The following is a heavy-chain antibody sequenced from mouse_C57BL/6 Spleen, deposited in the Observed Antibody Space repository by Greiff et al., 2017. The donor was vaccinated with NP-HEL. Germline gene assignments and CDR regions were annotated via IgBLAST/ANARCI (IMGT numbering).Heavy chain of an antibody. CDR3: AMSCDYDAGYYDAMDY. CDR2: IYPNSGST. V-gene: IGHV1-64*01. J-gene: IGHJ4*01. Sequence: QVQLQQPGAELVKPGASVKLSCKASVYTFTSYWMHWVKQRPGQGLEWIGMIYPNSGSTNYNEKFKSKATLTVDKSSSTAYMQLSSLTSYISAVYYCAMSCDYDAGYYDAMDYWGQGTSVTVSS. D-gene: IGHD2-4*01. CDR1: VYTFTSYW.